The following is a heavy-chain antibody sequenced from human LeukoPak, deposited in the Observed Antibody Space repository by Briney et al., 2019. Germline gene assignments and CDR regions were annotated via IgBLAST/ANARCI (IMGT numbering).Heavy chain of an antibody. CDR2: IYSGGST. CDR1: EFSFGSNY. CDR3: ARRAGAYSHPYDY. V-gene: IGHV3-66*04. J-gene: IGHJ4*02. Sequence: GGSLRLSCAASEFSFGSNYMTWVRQAPGKGLEWVSLIYSGGSTYYADSVKGRFTISRDNSKNTLYLQMNSLRADDTAVYYCARRAGAYSHPYDYWGQGTLVTVSS. D-gene: IGHD4/OR15-4a*01.